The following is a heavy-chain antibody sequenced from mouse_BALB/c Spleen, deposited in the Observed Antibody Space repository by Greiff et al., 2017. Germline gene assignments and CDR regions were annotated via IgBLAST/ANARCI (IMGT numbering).Heavy chain of an antibody. J-gene: IGHJ2*01. V-gene: IGHV1-12*01. D-gene: IGHD1-1*01. CDR3: ARGNCYGSSYDY. Sequence: QVQLQQPGAELVKPGASVKMSCKASGYTFTSYNMHWVKQTPGQGLEWIGAIYPGNGDTSYNQKFKGKATLTADKSSSTAYMQLSSLTSEDSAVYDCARGNCYGSSYDYWGQGTTLTVSA. CDR2: IYPGNGDT. CDR1: GYTFTSYN.